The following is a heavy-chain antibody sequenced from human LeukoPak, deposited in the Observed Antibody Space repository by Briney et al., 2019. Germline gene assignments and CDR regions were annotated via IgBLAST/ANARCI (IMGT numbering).Heavy chain of an antibody. V-gene: IGHV1-18*01. Sequence: ASVKVSCKASGYTFISYSLTWVRQAPGQGLEWMGWISPYSGNTNYAENFQDRVTLTTDTSTGTAYMELSSLRSEDTAVYYCATDRGDILTDRDAFDIWGQGTMVTVSS. CDR3: ATDRGDILTDRDAFDI. J-gene: IGHJ3*02. CDR1: GYTFISYS. D-gene: IGHD3-9*01. CDR2: ISPYSGNT.